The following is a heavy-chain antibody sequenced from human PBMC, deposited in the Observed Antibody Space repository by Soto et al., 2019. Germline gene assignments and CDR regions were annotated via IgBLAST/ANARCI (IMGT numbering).Heavy chain of an antibody. CDR3: ARDGHGGSGYDGYYYYYMDV. D-gene: IGHD5-12*01. CDR1: GFTFSSYS. Sequence: GGSLRLSCAASGFTFSSYSMNWVRQAPGKGLEWVSYISSSSSTIYYADSVKGRFTISRDNAKNSLYLQMNSLRAEDTAVYYCARDGHGGSGYDGYYYYYMDVWGKGTTVTVSS. CDR2: ISSSSSTI. V-gene: IGHV3-48*01. J-gene: IGHJ6*03.